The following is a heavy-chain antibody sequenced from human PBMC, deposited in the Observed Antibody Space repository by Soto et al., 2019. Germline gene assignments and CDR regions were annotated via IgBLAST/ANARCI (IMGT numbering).Heavy chain of an antibody. D-gene: IGHD5-12*01. CDR3: ARIINYSGYDLSAFDI. Sequence: GGSLRLSCAASGFSFSTYWMHWFRQAPGKGLMWVSRINSGGGTTTYADSVKGRFTISRDNAKNTLYLQMNGLRAEDTAVYYCARIINYSGYDLSAFDIWGQGTMVTVSS. J-gene: IGHJ3*02. CDR1: GFSFSTYW. V-gene: IGHV3-74*01. CDR2: INSGGGTT.